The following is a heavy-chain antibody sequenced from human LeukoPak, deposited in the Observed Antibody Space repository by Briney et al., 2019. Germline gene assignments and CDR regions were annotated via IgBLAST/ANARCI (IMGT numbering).Heavy chain of an antibody. CDR1: GFTFSKYG. CDR3: AKGGGRSGYYTHLDS. D-gene: IGHD3-3*01. CDR2: ISYDGNNK. Sequence: PGRSLRLSCVTTGFTFSKYGMHWVRQAPGKGLEWVAVISYDGNNKYYADSVKGRFTISRDNSKNTLYLQMNSLGTEDSAIYYCAKGGGRSGYYTHLDSWGQGTLVTVSS. V-gene: IGHV3-30*18. J-gene: IGHJ4*02.